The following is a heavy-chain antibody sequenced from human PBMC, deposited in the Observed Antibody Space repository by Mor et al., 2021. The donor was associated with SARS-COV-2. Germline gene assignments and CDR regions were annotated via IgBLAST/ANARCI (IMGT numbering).Heavy chain of an antibody. V-gene: IGHV5-51*01. Sequence: TRYSPSFQGQVTNSADKSISTAYLQWSSLKASDTAMYYCARLGSSSLDYWGQGTLVTVSS. J-gene: IGHJ4*02. CDR2: T. CDR3: ARLGSSSLDY. D-gene: IGHD6-6*01.